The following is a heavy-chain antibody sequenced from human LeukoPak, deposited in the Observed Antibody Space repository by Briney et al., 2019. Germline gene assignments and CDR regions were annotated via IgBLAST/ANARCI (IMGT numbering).Heavy chain of an antibody. Sequence: ASVKVSCKASGYTFTSYAMNWVRQAPGQGLEWMGIINPNSGGTNYAQKFQGRVTMTRDTSISTAYLQWSSLKASDTAMYYCARGSGGSGSPLTNAFDIWGQGTMVTVSS. CDR1: GYTFTSYA. D-gene: IGHD3-10*01. J-gene: IGHJ3*02. CDR3: ARGSGGSGSPLTNAFDI. V-gene: IGHV1-2*02. CDR2: INPNSGGT.